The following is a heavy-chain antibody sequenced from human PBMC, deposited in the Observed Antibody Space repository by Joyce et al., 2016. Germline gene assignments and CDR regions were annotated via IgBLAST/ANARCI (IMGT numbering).Heavy chain of an antibody. CDR2: IHHTGGT. D-gene: IGHD2-15*01. CDR3: ARVVGATFGGFDY. CDR1: GDSITTTGFY. J-gene: IGHJ4*02. Sequence: QVQLQESGPGLLQPSQTLSPTCTVSGDSITTTGFYWSWVRQHPETGLEWIGYIHHTGGTYYNPSLKSRITISGDTSQNQFSLTLNSVTAADTAIYYCARVVGATFGGFDYWGQGALVTVSS. V-gene: IGHV4-31*03.